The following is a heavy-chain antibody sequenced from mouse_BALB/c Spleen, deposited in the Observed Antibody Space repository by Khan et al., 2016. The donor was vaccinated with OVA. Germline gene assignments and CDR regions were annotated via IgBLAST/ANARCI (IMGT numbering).Heavy chain of an antibody. CDR2: ISTYYGDA. CDR1: GYTFTDYA. V-gene: IGHV1S137*01. CDR3: ARSHACFAY. J-gene: IGHJ3*01. Sequence: VKLQESGAELVRPGVSVKISCKGSGYTFTDYAMHWVKQSHAKSLEWIGVISTYYGDANYNQKFKGKATMTVDKSSSTAYMELARLTSEDSAIYDGARSHACFAYWGQGPVVTVS.